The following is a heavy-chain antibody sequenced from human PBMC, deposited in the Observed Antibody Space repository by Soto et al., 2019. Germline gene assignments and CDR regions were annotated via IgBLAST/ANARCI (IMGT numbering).Heavy chain of an antibody. Sequence: LSLTCTVSGGSISSGGYYWSWIRQHPGKGLEWIGYIYYSGSTYYNPSLKIRVTISVDTSKNQFSLKLSSVTAADTAVYYCARAPKYSSGWSRLFDYWGQGTLVTVSS. CDR2: IYYSGST. V-gene: IGHV4-31*03. CDR1: GGSISSGGYY. D-gene: IGHD6-19*01. J-gene: IGHJ4*02. CDR3: ARAPKYSSGWSRLFDY.